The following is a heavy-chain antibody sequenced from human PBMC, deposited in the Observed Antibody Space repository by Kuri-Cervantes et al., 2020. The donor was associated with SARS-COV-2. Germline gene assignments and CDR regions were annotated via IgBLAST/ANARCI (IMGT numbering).Heavy chain of an antibody. J-gene: IGHJ2*01. CDR1: GFTLSNYN. Sequence: GGSLRLSCAASGFTLSNYNMNWVRQAPGKGLEWVSSISSAGTYIHYADSVKGRFTVSRDIPKNSLFLEMNSLRAEGTAVYYCARDLKYWYFDLWGRGTLVTVSS. V-gene: IGHV3-21*01. CDR3: ARDLKYWYFDL. CDR2: ISSAGTYI.